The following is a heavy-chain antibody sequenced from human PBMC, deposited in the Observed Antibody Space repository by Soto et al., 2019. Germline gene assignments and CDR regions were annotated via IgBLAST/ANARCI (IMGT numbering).Heavy chain of an antibody. CDR2: IWYDGSNK. J-gene: IGHJ4*02. CDR3: ARESSGYILTGYYFDY. V-gene: IGHV3-33*01. Sequence: GGSLRLSCAASGFTFSSYGMHWVRQAPGKGLEWVAVIWYDGSNKYYADSVKGRFTISRDNSKNTLYLQMNSLRAEDTAVYYCARESSGYILTGYYFDYWGQGTLVTVSS. CDR1: GFTFSSYG. D-gene: IGHD5-18*01.